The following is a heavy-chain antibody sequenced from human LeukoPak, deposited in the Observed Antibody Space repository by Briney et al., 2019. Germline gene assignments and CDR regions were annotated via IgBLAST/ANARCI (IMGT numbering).Heavy chain of an antibody. CDR1: GGSISSYY. D-gene: IGHD6-6*01. CDR2: IYTSGST. Sequence: PSETLSLTCTVSGGSISSYYWSWIRQPAGKGLERIGRIYTSGSTNYNPSLKSRVTMSVDTSKNQFSLKLSSVTAADTAVYYCARDDGVPDYYYYMDVWGKGTTVTVSS. V-gene: IGHV4-4*07. J-gene: IGHJ6*03. CDR3: ARDDGVPDYYYYMDV.